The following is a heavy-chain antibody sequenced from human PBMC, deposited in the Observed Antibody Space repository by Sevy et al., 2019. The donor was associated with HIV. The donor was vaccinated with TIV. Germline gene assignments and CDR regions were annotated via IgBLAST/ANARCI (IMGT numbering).Heavy chain of an antibody. J-gene: IGHJ4*02. D-gene: IGHD3-22*01. CDR1: GFTFRNYW. Sequence: GGSLRLSCVVSGFTFRNYWMSWVRQAPGKGLEWVANINQVGSEKFYVDSVKGRFTISRDNAKNSLYLQMNSLRVEDTAVYYCARPYRTDPFYYSGSSGYYYPSYFDSWGQGTLVTVSS. CDR2: INQVGSEK. V-gene: IGHV3-7*01. CDR3: ARPYRTDPFYYSGSSGYYYPSYFDS.